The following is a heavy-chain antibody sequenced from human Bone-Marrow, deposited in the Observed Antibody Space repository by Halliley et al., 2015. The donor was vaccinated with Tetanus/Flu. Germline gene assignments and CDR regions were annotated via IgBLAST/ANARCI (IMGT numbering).Heavy chain of an antibody. CDR1: GGSFSLYF. J-gene: IGHJ5*02. CDR2: SNHSGTS. CDR3: ARVHHNWFDP. Sequence: TLSLTCDVYGGSFSLYFWTWVRQPPGKGLEWIGESNHSGTSTYNSSLESRVTISVDTSKNQFSLKLTSVTAADTAVYYRARVHHNWFDPWGQGTLVTVSS. V-gene: IGHV4-34*01.